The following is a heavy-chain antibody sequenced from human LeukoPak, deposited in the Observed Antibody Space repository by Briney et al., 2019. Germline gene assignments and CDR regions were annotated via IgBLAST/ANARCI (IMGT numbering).Heavy chain of an antibody. CDR3: ARGEDSSGYYSYFDY. CDR1: SGSFSGYY. D-gene: IGHD3-22*01. J-gene: IGHJ4*02. CDR2: INHSGST. Sequence: SETLSLTCAVYSGSFSGYYWSWIRQPPGKGLEWIGEINHSGSTNYNPSLKSRVTISVDTSKNQFSLKQSSVTAADTAVYYCARGEDSSGYYSYFDYWGQGTLVTVSS. V-gene: IGHV4-34*01.